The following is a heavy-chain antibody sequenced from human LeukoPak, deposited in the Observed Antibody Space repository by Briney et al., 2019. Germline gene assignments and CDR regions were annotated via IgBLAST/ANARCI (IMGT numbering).Heavy chain of an antibody. CDR3: ARKRYYYDSSGYYDFGY. J-gene: IGHJ4*02. Sequence: ASVKVSCKGSGYTFTSYGISWVRQAPGQGLEWMGWISTYNGNTNYAQKFQGRVTMTTDTSTSTAYMELRSLRSDDTAVYYCARKRYYYDSSGYYDFGYWGQGTLVTVSS. CDR2: ISTYNGNT. V-gene: IGHV1-18*01. D-gene: IGHD3-22*01. CDR1: GYTFTSYG.